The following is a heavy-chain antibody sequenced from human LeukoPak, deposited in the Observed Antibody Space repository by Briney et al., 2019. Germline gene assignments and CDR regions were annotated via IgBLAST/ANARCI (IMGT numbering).Heavy chain of an antibody. V-gene: IGHV4-59*01. CDR1: GGSISSYY. J-gene: IGHJ2*01. CDR3: ARGRAVVTLEYFDL. CDR2: IYYSGST. D-gene: IGHD4-23*01. Sequence: SETLSLTCTVSGGSISSYYWSWIRQPPGKGLEWIGYIYYSGSTSYNPSLKSRVTISVDTSKNQFSLKLSSVTAADTAVYYCARGRAVVTLEYFDLWGRGTLVTVSS.